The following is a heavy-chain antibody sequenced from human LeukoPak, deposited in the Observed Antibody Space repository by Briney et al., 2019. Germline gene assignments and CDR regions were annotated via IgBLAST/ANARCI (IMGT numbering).Heavy chain of an antibody. V-gene: IGHV3-21*01. CDR1: GFTFSSYA. Sequence: GGSLRLSCAASGFTFSSYAMHWVRQAPGKGLEWVSSISISSSYIYYTDSVKGRFTISRDDAKNSLYLQMNSLRAEDTAVYYCARAPVGPFNWFDPWGLGTLVTVSS. J-gene: IGHJ5*02. CDR2: ISISSSYI. CDR3: ARAPVGPFNWFDP. D-gene: IGHD1-26*01.